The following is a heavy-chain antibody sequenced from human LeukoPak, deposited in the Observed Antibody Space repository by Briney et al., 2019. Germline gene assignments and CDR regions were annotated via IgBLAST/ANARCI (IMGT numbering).Heavy chain of an antibody. CDR3: ARKTYSSGWRVPIDS. CDR1: GYTFTGYY. D-gene: IGHD6-19*01. CDR2: INPNSGGT. Sequence: GASVKVSCKASGYTFTGYYMHWVRQAPGQGLEWMGWINPNSGGTNYAQKFQGRVTMTRDTSISTAYMELSRLRSDDTAVYYCARKTYSSGWRVPIDSWGRGTLVTVSS. V-gene: IGHV1-2*02. J-gene: IGHJ4*02.